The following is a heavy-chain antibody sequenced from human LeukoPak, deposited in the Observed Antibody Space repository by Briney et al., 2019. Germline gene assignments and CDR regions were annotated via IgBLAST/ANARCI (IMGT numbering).Heavy chain of an antibody. CDR2: SSSGSTI. Sequence: SSSGSTIYYADSVKGRFTISRDNAKNSLYLQMNSLRAEDTALYYCARAGGYSGYDRHYYYYYMDVWGKGTTVTVSS. V-gene: IGHV3-11*01. J-gene: IGHJ6*03. CDR3: ARAGGYSGYDRHYYYYYMDV. D-gene: IGHD5-12*01.